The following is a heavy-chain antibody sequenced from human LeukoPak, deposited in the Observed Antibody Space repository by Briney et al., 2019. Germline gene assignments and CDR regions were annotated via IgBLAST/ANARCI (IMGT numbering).Heavy chain of an antibody. V-gene: IGHV1-2*02. CDR2: INPNSGGT. J-gene: IGHJ5*02. CDR3: ARLGGAATPLSRWFDP. Sequence: GASVKVSCKASGYTFTGYYMHWVRQAPGQGLEWMEWINPNSGGTNYAQKFQGRVTMTRDTSISTAYMELSRLRSDDTAVYYCARLGGAATPLSRWFDPWGQGTLVTVSS. CDR1: GYTFTGYY. D-gene: IGHD2-15*01.